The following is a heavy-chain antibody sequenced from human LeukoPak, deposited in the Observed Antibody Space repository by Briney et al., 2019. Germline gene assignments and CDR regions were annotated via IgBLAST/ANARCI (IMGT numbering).Heavy chain of an antibody. V-gene: IGHV1-18*04. CDR3: ARVLYNIHPEFDP. CDR2: IIAYNGNT. J-gene: IGHJ5*02. D-gene: IGHD5-24*01. Sequence: ASVRVSCKASGYTFTSYGISWVRQAPGQGLEWMGWIIAYNGNTNYAQKLQVRVTMTTDTSTSTASMELRSLRSDDTAVYYCARVLYNIHPEFDPWGQGTLVTASS. CDR1: GYTFTSYG.